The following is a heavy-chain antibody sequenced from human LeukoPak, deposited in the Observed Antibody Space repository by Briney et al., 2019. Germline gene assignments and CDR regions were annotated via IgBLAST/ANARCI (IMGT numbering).Heavy chain of an antibody. Sequence: ASVKVSCKVSGYTLTELSMHWVRQAPGQGLEWMGGIIPIFGTANYAQKFQGRVTITADKSTSTAYMELSSLRSEDTAVYYCAIMVYAIHESAYFDYWGQGTLVTVSS. CDR1: GYTLTELS. CDR2: IIPIFGTA. V-gene: IGHV1-69*06. J-gene: IGHJ4*02. CDR3: AIMVYAIHESAYFDY. D-gene: IGHD2-8*01.